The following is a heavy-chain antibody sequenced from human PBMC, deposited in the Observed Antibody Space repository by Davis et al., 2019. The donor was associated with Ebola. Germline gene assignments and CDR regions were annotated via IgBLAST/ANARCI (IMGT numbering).Heavy chain of an antibody. V-gene: IGHV3-11*01. J-gene: IGHJ6*02. CDR3: AKAIGLLPYGMDV. CDR1: GFTFSDYY. D-gene: IGHD2-15*01. CDR2: ISSSGSTI. Sequence: GESLKISCAASGFTFSDYYMSWIRQAPGKGLEWVSYISSSGSTIYYADSVKGRFTISRDNSKNSLYLQMNSLRTEDTALYYCAKAIGLLPYGMDVWGQGTTVTVSS.